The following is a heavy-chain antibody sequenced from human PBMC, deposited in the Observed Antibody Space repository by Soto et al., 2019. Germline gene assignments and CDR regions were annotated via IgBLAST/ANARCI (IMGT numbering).Heavy chain of an antibody. J-gene: IGHJ4*02. V-gene: IGHV3-33*01. D-gene: IGHD3-10*01. Sequence: QVQLVESGGGVVQPGRSLRLSCAASGFTFSSDGMHWVRQAPGKGLEWVAVIWYDGSNTYYADSVKGRFTISRDNSENTLYLEMNSLSAEERGVYYCARDAELLWFGEFDYWGQGTLVTVSS. CDR2: IWYDGSNT. CDR3: ARDAELLWFGEFDY. CDR1: GFTFSSDG.